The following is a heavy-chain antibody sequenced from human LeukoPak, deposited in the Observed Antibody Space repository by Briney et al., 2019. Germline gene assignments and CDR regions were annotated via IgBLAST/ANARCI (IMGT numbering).Heavy chain of an antibody. CDR2: IYYSGST. J-gene: IGHJ4*02. V-gene: IGHV4-31*03. D-gene: IGHD3-10*01. Sequence: SETLSLTCTVSGGSISSGGYYWSWIRQHPGKGLEWLGYIYYSGSTYYNPSLKSRVTISVDTSKNQFSLKLSSVTAADTAVYYCAREGRMVRGVIPYFDYWGQGTLVTVSS. CDR1: GGSISSGGYY. CDR3: AREGRMVRGVIPYFDY.